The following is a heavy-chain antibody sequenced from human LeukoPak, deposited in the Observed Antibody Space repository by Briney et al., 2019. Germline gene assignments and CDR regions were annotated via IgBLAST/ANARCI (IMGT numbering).Heavy chain of an antibody. D-gene: IGHD6-13*01. V-gene: IGHV1-69*04. J-gene: IGHJ4*02. CDR2: FIPILSIA. CDR1: GGTFSSYT. CDR3: ARDVPYSSSWYDGY. Sequence: ASVKVSCKASGGTFSSYTISWGRQAPGQGLEWMGRFIPILSIANYAQKFQGRVTITADKSTSTAYMELSRLRSEDTAVYYCARDVPYSSSWYDGYWGQGTLVTVSS.